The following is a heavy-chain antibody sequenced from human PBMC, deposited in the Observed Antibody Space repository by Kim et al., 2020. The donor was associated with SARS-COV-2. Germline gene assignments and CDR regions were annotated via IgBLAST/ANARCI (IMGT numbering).Heavy chain of an antibody. J-gene: IGHJ6*02. Sequence: ASVKVSCKASGYTFTSYGISWVRQAPGQGLEWMGWISAYNGNTNYAQKLQGRVTMTTDTSTSTAYMELRSLRSDDTAVYYCARDLSRTIAAGGGMDVWGQGTTVTVSS. D-gene: IGHD6-13*01. CDR1: GYTFTSYG. V-gene: IGHV1-18*01. CDR3: ARDLSRTIAAGGGMDV. CDR2: ISAYNGNT.